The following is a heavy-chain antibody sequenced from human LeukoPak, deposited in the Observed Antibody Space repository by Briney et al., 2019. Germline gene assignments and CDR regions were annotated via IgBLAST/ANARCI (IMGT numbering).Heavy chain of an antibody. CDR2: ISYDGSNK. Sequence: TGGSLRLSCAASGFTFSSYPMHWVRQAPGKGLEWVAVISYDGSNKYYADSVKGRFTISRDNSKNTLYLQMNSLRAEDTAVYYYARDYVYAFNIWGQGTMVTVSS. CDR3: ARDYVYAFNI. CDR1: GFTFSSYP. J-gene: IGHJ3*02. V-gene: IGHV3-30-3*01. D-gene: IGHD3-10*02.